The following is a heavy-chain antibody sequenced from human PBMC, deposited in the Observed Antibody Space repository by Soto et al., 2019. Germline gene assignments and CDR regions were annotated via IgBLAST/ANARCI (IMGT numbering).Heavy chain of an antibody. CDR3: AKAKPPYFDY. Sequence: PGGSLRLSCAASGFTFSSYWMHWVRQAPGKGLVWVSHINSDGSSASYADSVKGRFTISRDNAKNTLYLQMNSLRAEDTAVYYCAKAKPPYFDYWGQGTLVTVSS. CDR1: GFTFSSYW. V-gene: IGHV3-74*01. J-gene: IGHJ4*02. CDR2: INSDGSSA.